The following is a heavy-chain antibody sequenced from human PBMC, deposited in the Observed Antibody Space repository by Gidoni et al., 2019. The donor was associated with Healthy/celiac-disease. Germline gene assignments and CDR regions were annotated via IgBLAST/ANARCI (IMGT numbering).Heavy chain of an antibody. J-gene: IGHJ3*02. CDR3: ARDNFGEDAFDI. Sequence: QVQLVQSGAELKKPGSSVKVFCKASVGTFSSYAISWVRPAPGQGLEWMGGILPIFGTANDAQKCQGRGTITADEATSTAYMELSSLRSEDTAVYYCARDNFGEDAFDIWGQGTMVTVSS. D-gene: IGHD3-10*01. CDR2: ILPIFGTA. V-gene: IGHV1-69*01. CDR1: VGTFSSYA.